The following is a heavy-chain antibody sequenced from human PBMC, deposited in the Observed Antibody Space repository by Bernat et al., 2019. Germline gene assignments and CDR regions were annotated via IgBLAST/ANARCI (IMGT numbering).Heavy chain of an antibody. D-gene: IGHD4-17*01. CDR3: AKGGRSTVTTSFDY. J-gene: IGHJ4*02. Sequence: EVQLLESGGGLVQPGGSLRLSCAASGFTFSRYAMSWVCQAPGKGLEWVSAMSGSGGSTYYADTVKGRFTISRDNSKNTLYLLMNSLRAEDTAVYYCAKGGRSTVTTSFDYWGQGTLVTVSS. CDR1: GFTFSRYA. CDR2: MSGSGGST. V-gene: IGHV3-23*01.